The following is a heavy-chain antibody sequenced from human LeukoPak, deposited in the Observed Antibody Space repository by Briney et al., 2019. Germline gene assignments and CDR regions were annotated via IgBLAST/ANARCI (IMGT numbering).Heavy chain of an antibody. D-gene: IGHD5-18*01. Sequence: ASVKVSCKTSGYTFTDYYIHWVRQAPGQGPEWMGWINPNSGGTNYAQNLQGRVTMTRDTSISTAYMELSSLRSEDTAVYYCARVGYSYGTTYHYWGQGTLVTVSS. CDR2: INPNSGGT. CDR1: GYTFTDYY. CDR3: ARVGYSYGTTYHY. J-gene: IGHJ4*02. V-gene: IGHV1-2*02.